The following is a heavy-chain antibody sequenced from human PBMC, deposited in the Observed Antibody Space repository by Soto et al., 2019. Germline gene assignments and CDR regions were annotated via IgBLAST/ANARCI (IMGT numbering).Heavy chain of an antibody. J-gene: IGHJ4*02. V-gene: IGHV3-33*01. CDR2: IWYDGSNK. Sequence: GGSLRLSCAASGFTFSSYGMHWVRQAPGKGLEWVAVIWYDGSNKYYADSVKGRFTISRDNSKNTLYLQMNSLRAEDTAVYYCARDGKGEVRGVVDYWGQGTLVTVSS. CDR3: ARDGKGEVRGVVDY. D-gene: IGHD3-10*01. CDR1: GFTFSSYG.